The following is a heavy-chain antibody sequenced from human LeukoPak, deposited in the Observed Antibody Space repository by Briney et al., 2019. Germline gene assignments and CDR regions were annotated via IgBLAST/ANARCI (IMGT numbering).Heavy chain of an antibody. Sequence: PGGSLRLSCVASGFTFSSSAMSWVRQAPGKGLEWVSGSSGSGGITYYADFVKGRFTISRDNAQNSQYLQMDSLRAEDTAVYYCAREGDAFDIWGQGTMVTVSS. V-gene: IGHV3-23*01. CDR1: GFTFSSSA. CDR3: AREGDAFDI. CDR2: SSGSGGIT. J-gene: IGHJ3*02.